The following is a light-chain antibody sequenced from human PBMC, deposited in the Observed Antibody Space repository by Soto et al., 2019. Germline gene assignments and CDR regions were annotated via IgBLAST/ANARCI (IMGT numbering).Light chain of an antibody. Sequence: DIQMTQSPSSLSVSVGDRVTITCRASQSLSNFLHWYQQAPGKAPTLLIYASSNLQSGVPSRFSGSGSGTDFSLTISSLQPEDFATYYCQQSYSTPYTFGQGTKLEIK. V-gene: IGKV1-39*01. J-gene: IGKJ2*01. CDR2: ASS. CDR1: QSLSNF. CDR3: QQSYSTPYT.